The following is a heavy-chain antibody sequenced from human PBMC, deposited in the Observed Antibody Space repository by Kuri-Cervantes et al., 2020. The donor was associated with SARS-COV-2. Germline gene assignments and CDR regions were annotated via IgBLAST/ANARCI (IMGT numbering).Heavy chain of an antibody. Sequence: SVKVSCKASGGTFSSYAISWVRQAPGQGLEWMGGIIPIFGTANYAQKLQGRVTMTRDTSISTAYMELSRLRSDDTAVYYCARDPREYYYDSSGTIRTEESYFDYWGQGTLVTVSS. CDR2: IIPIFGTA. CDR1: GGTFSSYA. J-gene: IGHJ4*02. D-gene: IGHD3-22*01. V-gene: IGHV1-69*05. CDR3: ARDPREYYYDSSGTIRTEESYFDY.